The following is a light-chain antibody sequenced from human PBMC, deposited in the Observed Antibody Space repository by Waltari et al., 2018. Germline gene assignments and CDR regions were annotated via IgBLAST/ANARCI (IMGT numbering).Light chain of an antibody. CDR2: VAS. V-gene: IGKV4-1*01. CDR1: QSVLYSSNNKNY. Sequence: DIVMTQSPDSLAVSLGERATINCKSSQSVLYSSNNKNYLAWYQQKPGQPPKLRIDVASTRESGVPDRFSGSGSGTDFTLTISSLQAEDVAVYYCQQYYSTPYTFGQGTKLEIK. CDR3: QQYYSTPYT. J-gene: IGKJ2*01.